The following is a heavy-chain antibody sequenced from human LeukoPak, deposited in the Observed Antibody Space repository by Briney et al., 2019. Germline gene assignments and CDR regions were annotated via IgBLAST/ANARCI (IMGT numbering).Heavy chain of an antibody. CDR3: ARSPRYTGYSNYYYYGMDV. J-gene: IGHJ6*02. CDR1: GFTFSSYW. Sequence: GGSLRLSCAASGFTFSSYWMHWVRQAPGKGLVWVSRINSDGSSTSYADSVKGRFTISRDNAKNTLYLQMNSLRAEDTAVYYCARSPRYTGYSNYYYYGMDVWGQGTTVTVPS. D-gene: IGHD5-18*01. V-gene: IGHV3-74*01. CDR2: INSDGSST.